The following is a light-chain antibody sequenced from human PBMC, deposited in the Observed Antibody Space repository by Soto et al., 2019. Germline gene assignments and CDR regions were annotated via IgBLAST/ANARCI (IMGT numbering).Light chain of an antibody. CDR3: QQYGSSPRT. Sequence: QVTQSPSSLYSSVGGRVTITCRASQAIRTALDWYQQKPGKVPKLLIYAASILQSGVPSRFSGSGSGTDFTLTISSLQPEDFATYYCQQYGSSPRTVGQGSKVAIK. CDR2: AAS. V-gene: IGKV1-17*01. CDR1: QAIRTA. J-gene: IGKJ1*01.